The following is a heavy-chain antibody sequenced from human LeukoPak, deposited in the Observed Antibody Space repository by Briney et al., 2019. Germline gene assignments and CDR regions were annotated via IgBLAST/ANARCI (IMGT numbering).Heavy chain of an antibody. Sequence: PSETLSLTCAVYGGSFSGYYWSWIHQPPGKGLEWIGEINNSGSTNYNPSLKSRVTISLDTSKNQFSLKLSSVTAADTAVYYCARGAWFDPWGQGTLVTVSS. CDR3: ARGAWFDP. J-gene: IGHJ5*02. CDR1: GGSFSGYY. V-gene: IGHV4-34*01. CDR2: INNSGST.